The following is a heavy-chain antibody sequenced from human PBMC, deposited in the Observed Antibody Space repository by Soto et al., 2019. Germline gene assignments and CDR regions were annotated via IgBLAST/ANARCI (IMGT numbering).Heavy chain of an antibody. D-gene: IGHD3-16*01. V-gene: IGHV3-30*03. J-gene: IGHJ4*02. CDR2: MSDDGSKK. CDR3: AKELRETGGYYFDC. CDR1: GFSFSKYG. Sequence: QVQLVESGGGVVQPGRSLRLSCAASGFSFSKYGMHWVRQAPGKGLEWVAEMSDDGSKKYYGDSVKGRFTISRDNSKNXXXXXXXXXXXXXXXXXYCAKELRETGGYYFDCWGQGTLVTVSS.